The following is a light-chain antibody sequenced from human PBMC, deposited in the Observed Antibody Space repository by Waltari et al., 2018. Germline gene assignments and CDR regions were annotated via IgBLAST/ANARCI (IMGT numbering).Light chain of an antibody. Sequence: DIQLTQSASPLSASVGYIVTITCRASESINSWLAWHQPKPGKAPELLILKASTLESGVPSRFSGSGSGTEFTLTISSLQPDDFATYYCQQYYRPPWTFGQGTKVDIK. CDR2: KAS. CDR1: ESINSW. V-gene: IGKV1-5*03. J-gene: IGKJ1*01. CDR3: QQYYRPPWT.